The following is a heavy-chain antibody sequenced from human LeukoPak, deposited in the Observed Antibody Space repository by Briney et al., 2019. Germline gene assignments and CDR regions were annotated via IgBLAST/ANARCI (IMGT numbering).Heavy chain of an antibody. V-gene: IGHV4-38-2*01. CDR1: GYSISTGYY. CDR2: IYHSGIT. J-gene: IGHJ4*02. CDR3: TRFSTASSRPAYY. Sequence: PSETLSLTCAVSGYSISTGYYWGWIRQSPGKGLEWIGNIYHSGITHYNPSLQSRVTLSVDTSKTQFSLNLNSVTAADTAVYYCTRFSTASSRPAYYWGQGTLVIVSS. D-gene: IGHD2-21*01.